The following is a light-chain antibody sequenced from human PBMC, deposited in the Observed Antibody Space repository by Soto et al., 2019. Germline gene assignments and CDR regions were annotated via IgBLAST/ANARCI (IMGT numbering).Light chain of an antibody. J-gene: IGKJ1*01. Sequence: EFGLPHAPGPLSLSQGESATLSCLAIQTVRNNSLAWYQQKPGQAPRLLIYDASSRATGIPVRFSGSGSGTEFTLTISSLQSEDFAVYYCQQYNNWPPGTFGQGTKV. CDR2: DAS. V-gene: IGKV3-15*01. CDR1: QTVRNN. CDR3: QQYNNWPPGT.